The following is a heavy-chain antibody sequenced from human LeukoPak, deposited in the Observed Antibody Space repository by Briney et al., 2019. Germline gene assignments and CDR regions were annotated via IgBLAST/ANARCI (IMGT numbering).Heavy chain of an antibody. CDR1: GYTFTSYG. V-gene: IGHV1-2*04. D-gene: IGHD6-13*01. Sequence: ASVKVSCKASGYTFTSYGISWVRQAPGQGLEWMGWINPNSGGTNYAQKFQGSLTMTRDTSISTAYMELSRLRSDDTAVFYCARWAAAATGAAYYYYNMDVWGQGTTVTVSS. CDR2: INPNSGGT. CDR3: ARWAAAATGAAYYYYNMDV. J-gene: IGHJ6*02.